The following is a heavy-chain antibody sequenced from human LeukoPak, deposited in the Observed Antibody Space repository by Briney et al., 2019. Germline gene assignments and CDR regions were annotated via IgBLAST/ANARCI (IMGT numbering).Heavy chain of an antibody. CDR2: ISSSSSTI. V-gene: IGHV3-48*01. J-gene: IGHJ5*02. D-gene: IGHD3-3*01. CDR1: GFTFSSYS. CDR3: ARDGSLRFLNWFDP. Sequence: GGSLRLSCAASGFTFSSYSMNWVRQAPGKGLEWVSYISSSSSTIYYADSVKGRFTISRDNAKNSLYLQMNSLRAEDTAVYYCARDGSLRFLNWFDPWGRGTLVTVSS.